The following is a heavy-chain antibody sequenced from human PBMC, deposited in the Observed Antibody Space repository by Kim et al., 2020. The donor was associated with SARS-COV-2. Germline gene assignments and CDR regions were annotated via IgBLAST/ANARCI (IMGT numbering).Heavy chain of an antibody. CDR2: INHSGST. Sequence: SETLSLTCAVYGGSFSGYYWSWIRQPPGKGLEWIGEINHSGSTNYNPSLKSRVTISVDTSKNQFSLKLSSVTAADTAVYYCARGPYSYGFYYYGMDVWGQGTTVTVSS. V-gene: IGHV4-34*01. CDR3: ARGPYSYGFYYYGMDV. D-gene: IGHD5-18*01. CDR1: GGSFSGYY. J-gene: IGHJ6*02.